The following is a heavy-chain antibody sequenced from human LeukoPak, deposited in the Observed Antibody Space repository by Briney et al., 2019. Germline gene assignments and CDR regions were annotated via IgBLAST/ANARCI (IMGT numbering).Heavy chain of an antibody. J-gene: IGHJ4*02. CDR3: ARDGLEDGLFDY. CDR2: IYYSGTT. V-gene: IGHV4-39*07. Sequence: PSETLSLTCTVSGGSISSNGYYWGWIRQPPGKGLEWIGSIYYSGTTFDNPSLKSRVTISIDKSRNQLSLKLSSVIAADTAVYYCARDGLEDGLFDYWGQGTLVTVSS. CDR1: GGSISSNGYY. D-gene: IGHD3/OR15-3a*01.